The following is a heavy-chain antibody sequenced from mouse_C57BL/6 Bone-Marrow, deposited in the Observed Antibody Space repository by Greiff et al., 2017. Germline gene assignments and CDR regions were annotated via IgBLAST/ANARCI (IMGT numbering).Heavy chain of an antibody. CDR1: GYTFTDYY. V-gene: IGHV1-76*01. Sequence: QVQLQQPGAELVRPGASVKLSCKASGYTFTDYYIHWVKQRPGQGLEWIARIYPGSGNTKYNEKFKGKATLTADKPSSTAYMQLSSLTSEDSAVYFCASNCGSRSSFAYWGQGTMVTVSA. CDR2: IYPGSGNT. CDR3: ASNCGSRSSFAY. D-gene: IGHD1-1*01. J-gene: IGHJ3*01.